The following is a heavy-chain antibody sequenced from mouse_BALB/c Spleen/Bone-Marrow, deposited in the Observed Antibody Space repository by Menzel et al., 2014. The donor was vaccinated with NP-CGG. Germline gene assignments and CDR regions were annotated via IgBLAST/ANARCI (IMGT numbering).Heavy chain of an antibody. Sequence: EVHLVQSGAELGKPGAPVKMSCTASGFNIKDTYMHWARQRPEQCLEWIGRIDPANGNTKYDTKFQGKVTITADTSSNTAYLQLSSLTSEDTAVYCCAFYCYGRSSFNYWDEGTLVTVSA. V-gene: IGHV14-3*02. CDR2: IDPANGNT. CDR1: GFNIKDTY. D-gene: IGHD1-1*01. CDR3: AFYCYGRSSFNY. J-gene: IGHJ3*01.